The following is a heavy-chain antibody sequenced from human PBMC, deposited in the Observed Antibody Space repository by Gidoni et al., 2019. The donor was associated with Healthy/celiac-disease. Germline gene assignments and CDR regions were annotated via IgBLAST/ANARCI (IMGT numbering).Heavy chain of an antibody. CDR3: ARATSEWLLLMGAFDI. Sequence: QVQLVQSGAEVKKPASSVKVSCKASGSPFSSYAISWVRQAPGQGLEWMGGIIPIFGTANYAQKFQGRVTITADKSTSTAYMELSSLRSEDTAVYYCARATSEWLLLMGAFDIWGQGTMVTVSS. J-gene: IGHJ3*02. CDR2: IIPIFGTA. CDR1: GSPFSSYA. V-gene: IGHV1-69*06. D-gene: IGHD3-3*01.